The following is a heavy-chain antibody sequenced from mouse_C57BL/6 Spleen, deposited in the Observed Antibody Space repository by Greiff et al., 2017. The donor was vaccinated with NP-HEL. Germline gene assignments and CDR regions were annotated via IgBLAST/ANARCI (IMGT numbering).Heavy chain of an antibody. CDR1: GYAFTNYL. V-gene: IGHV1-54*01. J-gene: IGHJ4*01. Sequence: VQLQQSGAELVRPGTSVKVSCKASGYAFTNYLIEWVKQRPGQGLEWIGVINPGSGGTNYNEKFKGKATLTADKSSSTAYMQLSSLTSEDSAVYFCARTGSSPYYYAMDDWGQGTSVTVSS. CDR2: INPGSGGT. D-gene: IGHD1-1*01. CDR3: ARTGSSPYYYAMDD.